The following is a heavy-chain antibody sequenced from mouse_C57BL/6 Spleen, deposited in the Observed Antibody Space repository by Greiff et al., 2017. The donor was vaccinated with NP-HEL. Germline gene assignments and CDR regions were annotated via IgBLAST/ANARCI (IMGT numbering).Heavy chain of an antibody. CDR2: IYPGDGDT. J-gene: IGHJ3*01. Sequence: VKLQESGPELVKPGASVKISCKASGYAFSSSWMNWVKQRPGKGLEWIGRIYPGDGDTNYNGKFKGKATLTADKSSSTAYMQLSSLTSEDSAVYFCARNDYDAFAYWGQGTLVTVSA. CDR1: GYAFSSSW. V-gene: IGHV1-82*01. D-gene: IGHD2-4*01. CDR3: ARNDYDAFAY.